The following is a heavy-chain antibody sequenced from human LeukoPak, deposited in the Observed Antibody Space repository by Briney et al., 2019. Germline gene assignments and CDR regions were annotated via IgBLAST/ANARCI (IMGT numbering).Heavy chain of an antibody. D-gene: IGHD3-22*01. CDR2: ISVSGST. J-gene: IGHJ4*02. CDR3: AKPAPHNTDYYYGVHFDY. CDR1: GFTFRSYA. V-gene: IGHV3-23*01. Sequence: PGGSLRPSCAASGFTFRSYAMSWVSQAPGKGLEWVSGISVSGSTYYADSVKGRFTISRDNSKNTLYLQMNSLRAEDTAVYYCAKPAPHNTDYYYGVHFDYWGQGTLVTVSS.